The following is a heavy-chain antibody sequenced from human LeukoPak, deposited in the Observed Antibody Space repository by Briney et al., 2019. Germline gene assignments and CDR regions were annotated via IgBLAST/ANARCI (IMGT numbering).Heavy chain of an antibody. J-gene: IGHJ4*02. CDR3: ARGVDYVG. CDR1: GFTFSNAW. V-gene: IGHV3-74*01. D-gene: IGHD4-17*01. CDR2: INSDGSST. Sequence: GGSLRLSCAASGFTFSNAWMNWVRQAPGKGLEWVGRINSDGSSTSYADSVKGRFTISRDNAKNTLYLQMNSLRAEDTAVYYCARGVDYVGWGQGTLVTVSS.